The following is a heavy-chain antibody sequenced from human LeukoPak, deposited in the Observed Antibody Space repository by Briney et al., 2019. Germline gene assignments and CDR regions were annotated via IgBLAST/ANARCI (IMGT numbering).Heavy chain of an antibody. CDR2: VFYSGNT. J-gene: IGHJ4*02. Sequence: SETLSLTCVVSGGSISTNHWSWIRQPPGKGLEWIGYVFYSGNTNYNPSLKSRVTISVDTSKNHFYLKLSSVTAADTAMYCCARVGGGYDGYFDYWGQGTLVTVSS. D-gene: IGHD5-12*01. CDR1: GGSISTNH. V-gene: IGHV4-59*01. CDR3: ARVGGGYDGYFDY.